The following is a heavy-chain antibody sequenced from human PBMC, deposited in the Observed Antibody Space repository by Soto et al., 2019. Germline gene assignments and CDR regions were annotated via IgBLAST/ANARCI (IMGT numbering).Heavy chain of an antibody. CDR1: GFTFRSYA. CDR3: ALLNPLDY. D-gene: IGHD2-15*01. J-gene: IGHJ4*02. CDR2: INAFGSDT. V-gene: IGHV3-23*01. Sequence: PGGSLRLSCVASGFTFRSYAMSWVRQAPGKGLEWVSTINAFGSDTYYPDSVRGRFTISRDNANNTLYLQMHSLMAEDTALYYCALLNPLDYWGQGTLVTVSS.